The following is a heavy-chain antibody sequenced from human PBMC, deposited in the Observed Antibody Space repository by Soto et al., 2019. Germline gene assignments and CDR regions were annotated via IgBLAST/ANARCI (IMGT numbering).Heavy chain of an antibody. CDR1: GFTFSNAW. V-gene: IGHV3-15*07. J-gene: IGHJ6*02. D-gene: IGHD3-22*01. CDR3: TTEPGYYDSSGYYPYYYYYGMDV. Sequence: GGSLRLSCAASGFTFSNAWMNWVRQAPGKGLEWVGRIKSKTDGGTTDYAAPVKGRFTISRDDSKNTLYLQMNSLKTEDTAVYYCTTEPGYYDSSGYYPYYYYYGMDVWGQGTTVTVSS. CDR2: IKSKTDGGTT.